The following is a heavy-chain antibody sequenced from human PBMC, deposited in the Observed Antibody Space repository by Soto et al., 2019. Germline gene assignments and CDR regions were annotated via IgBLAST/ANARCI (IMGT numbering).Heavy chain of an antibody. J-gene: IGHJ6*02. CDR1: GFTFSSYS. D-gene: IGHD4-17*01. CDR3: ARDYKMTTVIYYYYYGMDV. CDR2: ISSSSSTI. Sequence: QAGGSLRLSCAASGFTFSSYSMNWVRQAPGKGLEWVSYISSSSSTIYYADSVKGRFTISRDNAKNSLYLQMNSLRDEDTAVYYCARDYKMTTVIYYYYYGMDVWGQGTTVTVSS. V-gene: IGHV3-48*02.